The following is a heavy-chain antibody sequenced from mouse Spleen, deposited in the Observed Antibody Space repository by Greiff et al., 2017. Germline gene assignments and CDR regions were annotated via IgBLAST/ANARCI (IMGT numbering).Heavy chain of an antibody. J-gene: IGHJ3*01. CDR1: GYTFTSYW. CDR3: ARGTTATAY. V-gene: IGHV1-69*01. CDR2: IDPSDSYT. D-gene: IGHD1-2*01. Sequence: QVQLKQSGAELVMPGASVKLSCKASGYTFTSYWMHWVKQRPGQGLEWIGEIDPSDSYTNYNQKFKGKATLTVDKSSSTAYMQLSSLTSEDSAVYYCARGTTATAYWGQGTLVTVSA.